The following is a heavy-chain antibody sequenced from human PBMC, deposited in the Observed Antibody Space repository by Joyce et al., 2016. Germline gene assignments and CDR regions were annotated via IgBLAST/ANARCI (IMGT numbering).Heavy chain of an antibody. CDR2: ISHSGTT. Sequence: QMQLQESGPGLVKPSQTLSLTCTVSGGSISSGTYYWSWIRQLPGRGLDWIGSISHSGTTDYNPSLKSRMTISVDKSKNQFSLRLTSVTAADTAVYFCARAYFGDILRLGYFDFWGQGTLVTVSS. J-gene: IGHJ4*02. D-gene: IGHD1-1*01. CDR3: ARAYFGDILRLGYFDF. V-gene: IGHV4-31*03. CDR1: GGSISSGTYY.